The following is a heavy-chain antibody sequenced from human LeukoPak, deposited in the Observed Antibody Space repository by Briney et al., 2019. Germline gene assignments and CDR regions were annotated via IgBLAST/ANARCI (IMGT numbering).Heavy chain of an antibody. J-gene: IGHJ3*02. CDR3: ASSTDDMVRGAFDI. Sequence: ASVKVSCKASGYTFTSYAMNWVRQAPGQGLEWMGWINTNTGNPTYAQGFTGRFVFSLDTSVSTAYLQISSLKAKDTAVYYCASSTDDMVRGAFDIWGQGTMVTVSS. D-gene: IGHD3-10*01. CDR2: INTNTGNP. CDR1: GYTFTSYA. V-gene: IGHV7-4-1*02.